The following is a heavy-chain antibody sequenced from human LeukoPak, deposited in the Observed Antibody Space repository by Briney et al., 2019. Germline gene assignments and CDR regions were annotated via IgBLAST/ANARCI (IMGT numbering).Heavy chain of an antibody. D-gene: IGHD3-10*01. CDR1: GGTLSSYA. Sequence: SVKVSCKASGGTLSSYAISWVRPAPGQGLEWMGRIIPILGIANYAQKFQGRVTITADKSTSTAYMELSSLRSEDTAVYYCARGIMVRGNYFDYWGQGTLVTVPS. J-gene: IGHJ4*02. V-gene: IGHV1-69*04. CDR3: ARGIMVRGNYFDY. CDR2: IIPILGIA.